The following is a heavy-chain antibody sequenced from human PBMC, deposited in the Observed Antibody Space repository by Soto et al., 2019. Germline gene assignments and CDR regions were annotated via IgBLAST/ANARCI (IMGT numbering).Heavy chain of an antibody. CDR3: ARESDFRDYGMDV. Sequence: PSETLSLTCAASGFFISSGNYWGWIRKPPGKGLEWIGSIFHGGSTYYNPSLKSRVTISVDTSKNQFSLKLSSVTAADTAVYYWARESDFRDYGMDVWGQGTTVTVSS. CDR2: IFHGGST. J-gene: IGHJ6*02. CDR1: GFFISSGNY. V-gene: IGHV4-38-2*02. D-gene: IGHD3-3*01.